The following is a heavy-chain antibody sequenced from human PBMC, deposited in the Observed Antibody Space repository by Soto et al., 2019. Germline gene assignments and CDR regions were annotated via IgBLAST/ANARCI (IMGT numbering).Heavy chain of an antibody. Sequence: ASVKVSCKASGGTFSNLAISWVRQAPGQGLEWMGGIIPIFGTAHNAQKFQGRVTITADESTSTAYMELSSLRSEDTAVYYCAKFGPTTVVTPDYYYYGMDVWGQGTTGTVSS. CDR3: AKFGPTTVVTPDYYYYGMDV. V-gene: IGHV1-69*13. D-gene: IGHD4-17*01. CDR1: GGTFSNLA. J-gene: IGHJ6*02. CDR2: IIPIFGTA.